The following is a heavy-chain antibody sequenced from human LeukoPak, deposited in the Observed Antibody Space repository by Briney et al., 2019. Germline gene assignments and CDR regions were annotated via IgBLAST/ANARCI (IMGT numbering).Heavy chain of an antibody. CDR1: GGSIGSYY. D-gene: IGHD2-2*01. Sequence: SETLSLTCTVSGGSIGSYYWSWIRQPPGKGLEWIGYIYYSGSTNSGSTNYNPSLKSRVTISVDTSKNQFSLKLSSVTAADTAVYYCARQAVSSTSWRRTPFDYWGQGTLVTVSS. CDR3: ARQAVSSTSWRRTPFDY. V-gene: IGHV4-59*08. CDR2: IYYSGSTNSGST. J-gene: IGHJ4*02.